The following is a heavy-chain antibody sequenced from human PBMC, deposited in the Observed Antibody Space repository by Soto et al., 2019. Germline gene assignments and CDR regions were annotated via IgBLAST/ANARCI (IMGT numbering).Heavy chain of an antibody. V-gene: IGHV3-7*03. CDR2: IKQDGTEE. Sequence: EVQLLESGGGLVQPGGSLRLSCVASGFTFSDYAMSWVRQAPGKGLEWVANIKQDGTEEYYVDSVKGRFTISRDNAKNSLYLQMNSLRAEDTAVYYCARGPYSSIWSHFPHDYWGQGTQVTVSS. CDR1: GFTFSDYA. J-gene: IGHJ4*02. CDR3: ARGPYSSIWSHFPHDY. D-gene: IGHD6-13*01.